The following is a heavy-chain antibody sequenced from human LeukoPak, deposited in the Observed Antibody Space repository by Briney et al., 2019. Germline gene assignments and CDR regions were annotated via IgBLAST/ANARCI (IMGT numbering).Heavy chain of an antibody. Sequence: PSETLSLTCTVSGGSINNYYWSWIRQPPGKGLEWIGYIYYSGSTNYNPSLKSRVTISVDTSKNQFSLKLSSVTAADTAVYYCARARSHYYGSGNRGGIWFDPWGQGTLVTVSS. CDR3: ARARSHYYGSGNRGGIWFDP. CDR1: GGSINNYY. CDR2: IYYSGST. J-gene: IGHJ5*02. V-gene: IGHV4-59*01. D-gene: IGHD3-10*01.